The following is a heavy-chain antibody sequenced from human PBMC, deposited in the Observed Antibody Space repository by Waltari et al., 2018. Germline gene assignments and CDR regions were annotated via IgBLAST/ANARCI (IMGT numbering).Heavy chain of an antibody. CDR2: LERGVSVT. J-gene: IGHJ3*02. CDR1: GYSFTSYW. D-gene: IGHD5-18*01. CDR3: ARLPHTAMVKGAFDI. Sequence: EVQLVQSGAEVKKTGESLKISCKGSGYSFTSYWIGWVRQMPGKGLEWMGSLERGVSVTRYSPSFQGQVTISADKSISTAYLQWSSLKASDTAMYYCARLPHTAMVKGAFDIWGQGTMVTVSS. V-gene: IGHV5-51*01.